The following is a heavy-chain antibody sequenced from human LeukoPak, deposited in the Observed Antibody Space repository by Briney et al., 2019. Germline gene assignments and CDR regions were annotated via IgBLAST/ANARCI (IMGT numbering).Heavy chain of an antibody. D-gene: IGHD2-15*01. CDR1: GFIFSDYS. V-gene: IGHV3-23*01. J-gene: IGHJ4*02. CDR3: AKRRFERSGHHDS. CDR2: VTGSGEYS. Sequence: GPLRLSCAASGFIFSDYSMSWVRQAPGKGLEWVSSVTGSGEYSDYADFVRGRFTIFRDNSKNTLYLQMNSLRVEDTAVYYCAKRRFERSGHHDSWGQGTLVPVSS.